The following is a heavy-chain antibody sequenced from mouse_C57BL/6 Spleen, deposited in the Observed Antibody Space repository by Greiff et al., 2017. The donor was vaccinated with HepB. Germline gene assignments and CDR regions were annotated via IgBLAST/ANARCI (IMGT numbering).Heavy chain of an antibody. CDR1: GYTFTDYE. V-gene: IGHV1-15*01. D-gene: IGHD1-1*01. Sequence: QVQLQQSGAELVRPGASVTLSCKASGYTFTDYEMHWVKQTPVHGLEWIGAIDPETGGTAYNQKFKGKAILTADKSSSTAYMELRSLSSEDSAVYCYTRKSYYYGSSYPYWYFDVWGTGTTVTVSS. CDR3: TRKSYYYGSSYPYWYFDV. J-gene: IGHJ1*03. CDR2: IDPETGGT.